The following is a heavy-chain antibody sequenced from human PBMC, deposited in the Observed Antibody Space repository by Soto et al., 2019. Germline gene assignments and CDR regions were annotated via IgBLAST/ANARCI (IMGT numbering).Heavy chain of an antibody. CDR2: ICPDGTTE. J-gene: IGHJ3*02. CDR3: ARGPSHGAFDM. V-gene: IGHV3-30-3*01. Sequence: PGGSLRLSCAASGSSFSTYDIHWVRQAPGKGPEWVAHICPDGTTEYWVDPVKGRFTSSRDNAKNTVYLQMSSLRSDDTALYYCARGPSHGAFDMWGQGTMVTVSS. CDR1: GSSFSTYD.